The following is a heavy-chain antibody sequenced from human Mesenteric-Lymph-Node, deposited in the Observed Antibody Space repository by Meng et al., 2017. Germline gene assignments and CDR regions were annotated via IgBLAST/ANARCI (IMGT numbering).Heavy chain of an antibody. J-gene: IGHJ6*02. Sequence: ASVKVSCKASGYTFTSYAMNWVRQAPGQGLEWMGWINTNTGNPTYAQGFTGRFVFSLDTSVSTAYLQISSLKAEDTAVYYCARGITMVRGVIRVGYYYYGMDVWGQGTTVTVSS. CDR3: ARGITMVRGVIRVGYYYYGMDV. CDR2: INTNTGNP. V-gene: IGHV7-4-1*02. D-gene: IGHD3-10*01. CDR1: GYTFTSYA.